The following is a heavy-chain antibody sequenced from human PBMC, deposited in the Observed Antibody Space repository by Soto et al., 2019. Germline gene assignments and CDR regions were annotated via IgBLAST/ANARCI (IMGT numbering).Heavy chain of an antibody. V-gene: IGHV3-9*01. Sequence: GGSLRLSCAASGFTFDDYAMHWVRQAPGKGLEWVSGISWNSGSIGYADSVKGRFTISRDNAKNSLYLQMNSLRAEDTALYYCAKAGGSSATYFFDYWGQGTLVTVSS. D-gene: IGHD6-13*01. CDR1: GFTFDDYA. CDR3: AKAGGSSATYFFDY. CDR2: ISWNSGSI. J-gene: IGHJ4*02.